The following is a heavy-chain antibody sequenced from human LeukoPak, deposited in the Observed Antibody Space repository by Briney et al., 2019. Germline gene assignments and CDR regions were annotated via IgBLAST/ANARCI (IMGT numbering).Heavy chain of an antibody. Sequence: ASVKVSRKASGYTFTSYGISWVRLAPGQGLEWMGWISAYNGNTNYAQKLQGRVTMTTDTSTSTAYMELRSLRSDDTAVYYCAGDEKIRGATHFDYWGQGTLVTVSS. V-gene: IGHV1-18*01. CDR1: GYTFTSYG. CDR3: AGDEKIRGATHFDY. J-gene: IGHJ4*02. D-gene: IGHD1-26*01. CDR2: ISAYNGNT.